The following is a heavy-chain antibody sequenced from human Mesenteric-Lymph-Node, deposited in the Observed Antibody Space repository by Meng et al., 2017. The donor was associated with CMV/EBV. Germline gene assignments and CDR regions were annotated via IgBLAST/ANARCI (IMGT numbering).Heavy chain of an antibody. Sequence: SETLSLTCTVSGGSISSRSYYWGWIRQPPGKGLEWIGSLYDSGGTYYNPSLKSRVTISVDTSKNQLSLKLNSVTAADTAVYYCARVNYEYVWGSFRYYFDYWGQGTLVTVSS. CDR1: GGSISSRSYY. J-gene: IGHJ4*02. CDR2: LYDSGGT. CDR3: ARVNYEYVWGSFRYYFDY. D-gene: IGHD3-16*02. V-gene: IGHV4-39*07.